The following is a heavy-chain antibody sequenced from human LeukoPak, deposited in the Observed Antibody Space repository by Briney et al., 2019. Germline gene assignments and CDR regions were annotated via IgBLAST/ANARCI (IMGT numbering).Heavy chain of an antibody. Sequence: SETLSLTCTVSGGSISSGDYYWSWIRQPPGKGLEWIGYIYYSGSTYYNPPLKSRVTISVDTSKNQFSLKLSSVTAADTAVYYCASQVVVAARGGWFDPWGQGTLVTVSS. CDR3: ASQVVVAARGGWFDP. V-gene: IGHV4-30-4*01. CDR1: GGSISSGDYY. J-gene: IGHJ5*02. D-gene: IGHD2-15*01. CDR2: IYYSGST.